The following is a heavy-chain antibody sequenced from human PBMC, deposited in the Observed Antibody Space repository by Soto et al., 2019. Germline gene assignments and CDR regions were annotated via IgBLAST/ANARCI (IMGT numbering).Heavy chain of an antibody. CDR2: ISAYNGDT. CDR1: GYTFTSYG. CDR3: AGRDIAARLRAFDI. D-gene: IGHD6-13*01. Sequence: GASVKVSCKASGYTFTSYGISWVRQAPGQGLEWMGWISAYNGDTNYAQKLQGRVTMTTDTSTSTAYMELRSLRSDDTAVYYCAGRDIAARLRAFDIWGQGTMVTVSS. V-gene: IGHV1-18*01. J-gene: IGHJ3*02.